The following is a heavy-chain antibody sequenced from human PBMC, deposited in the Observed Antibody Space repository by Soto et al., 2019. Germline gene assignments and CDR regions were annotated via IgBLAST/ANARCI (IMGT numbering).Heavy chain of an antibody. V-gene: IGHV3-33*01. Sequence: GGSLRLSCAASGFTFSNYAMHWVRQSPGKGLEWVSVIWKDGSNEYYADSVKGRFTISRDNSKNTVYLQMSSLRDEDTAVYYCARNSNGVDVWGQGTTVTVSS. CDR1: GFTFSNYA. CDR2: IWKDGSNE. CDR3: ARNSNGVDV. J-gene: IGHJ6*02.